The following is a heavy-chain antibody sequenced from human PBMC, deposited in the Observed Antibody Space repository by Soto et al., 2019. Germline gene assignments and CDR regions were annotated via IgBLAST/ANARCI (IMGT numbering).Heavy chain of an antibody. J-gene: IGHJ4*02. CDR2: IYWDDDK. CDR1: GFSLTTSGLG. CDR3: AHSLMVATVAWGFDY. V-gene: IGHV2-5*02. D-gene: IGHD5-12*01. Sequence: QITVKESGPTLVKPTQTLTLTCTFSGFSLTTSGLGVGWIRQPPGEALEWLAFIYWDDDKRYSPSLKSRVTITRAASKNQVVRTMTDMDPVETATYYCAHSLMVATVAWGFDYWGQGTLVTVSS.